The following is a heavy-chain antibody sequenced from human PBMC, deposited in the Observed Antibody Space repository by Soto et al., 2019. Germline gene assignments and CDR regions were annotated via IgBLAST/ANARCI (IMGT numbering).Heavy chain of an antibody. CDR3: VRHLGVGFFGDSGPDY. CDR2: IYYSGSS. V-gene: IGHV4-59*08. Sequence: SETLSLTCTVSGGSISSYYWSWIRQPPGKGLEWIGYIYYSGSSYYNPSLKSRVTISVDTSNNKFSLTLSSVTAADTAVYYCVRHLGVGFFGDSGPDYWGQGILVTVSS. J-gene: IGHJ4*02. D-gene: IGHD5-18*01. CDR1: GGSISSYY.